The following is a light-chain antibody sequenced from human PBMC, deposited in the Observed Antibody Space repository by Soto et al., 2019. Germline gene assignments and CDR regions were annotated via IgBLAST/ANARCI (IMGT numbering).Light chain of an antibody. V-gene: IGKV1-39*01. CDR2: AAS. CDR3: QQSYHFSLT. Sequence: DIQMTQSPSSLSASVGDRVTITCRASQSITNYLNWYQQKPGKAPKLLIYAASSLQGGVPSRFSGSGSGTDFTLTITSLQPEDFATYYCQQSYHFSLTFGGGTKVEIK. CDR1: QSITNY. J-gene: IGKJ4*01.